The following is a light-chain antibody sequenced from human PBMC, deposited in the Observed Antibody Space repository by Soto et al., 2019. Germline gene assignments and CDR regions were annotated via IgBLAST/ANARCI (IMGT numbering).Light chain of an antibody. V-gene: IGKV1-39*01. CDR1: QTITTH. J-gene: IGKJ3*01. CDR3: HHSYGTPFT. Sequence: DTQMTQSPSSLSASVGDRVTITCRASQTITTHLNWYHQRPGKAPKLLIYAAFRLQSGVPSRFRGIRSGTDFTLTISSLQSEDFATYYCHHSYGTPFTCGPGPNADFK. CDR2: AAF.